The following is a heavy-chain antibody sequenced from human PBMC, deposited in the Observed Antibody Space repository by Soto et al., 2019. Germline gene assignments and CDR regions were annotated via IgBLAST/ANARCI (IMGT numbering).Heavy chain of an antibody. J-gene: IGHJ4*02. CDR2: ISPETGKT. V-gene: IGHV1-18*04. Sequence: VELVQSGAEVKKPGASVRVSCKASGYTFSSVGLSWVRQAPGQGPEWMGWISPETGKTEYSHKFQGRVTMTTDTSTRTLFLDLGSLTSDDTAVYYCTRDLIFISTSTVTTDAFWGQGTLVTVSS. CDR1: GYTFSSVG. CDR3: TRDLIFISTSTVTTDAF. D-gene: IGHD4-17*01.